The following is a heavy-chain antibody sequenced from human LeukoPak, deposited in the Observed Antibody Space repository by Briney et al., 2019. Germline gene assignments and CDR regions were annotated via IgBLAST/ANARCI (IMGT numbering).Heavy chain of an antibody. D-gene: IGHD3-10*01. V-gene: IGHV3-30-3*01. CDR3: ARRFGLGGNYYYYMDV. CDR1: GFTFSSYA. CDR2: ISYDGSNK. J-gene: IGHJ6*03. Sequence: GGSLRLSCAASGFTFSSYAMHWVRQAPGKGLEGVAVISYDGSNKYYADSVKGRFTISRDNSKNTLYLQMNSLRAEDTAVYYCARRFGLGGNYYYYMDVWGKGTTVTVSS.